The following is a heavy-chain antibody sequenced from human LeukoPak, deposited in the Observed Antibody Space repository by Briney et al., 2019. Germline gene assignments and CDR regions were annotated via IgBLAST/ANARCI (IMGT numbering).Heavy chain of an antibody. J-gene: IGHJ3*02. CDR2: IIPIFGTA. CDR3: ARDRQVVPAAISAFDI. Sequence: EASVKVSCEASGGTFSSYAISWVRQAPGQGLEWMGGIIPIFGTANYAQKFQGRVTITTDESTSTAYMELSSLRSEDTAVYYCARDRQVVPAAISAFDIWGQGTMVTVSS. CDR1: GGTFSSYA. V-gene: IGHV1-69*05. D-gene: IGHD2-2*02.